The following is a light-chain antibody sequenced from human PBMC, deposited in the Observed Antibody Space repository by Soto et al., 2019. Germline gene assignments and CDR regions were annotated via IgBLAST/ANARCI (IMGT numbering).Light chain of an antibody. J-gene: IGKJ3*01. Sequence: EIVLTQSPGTLSLSPGERATLSCRASQSVSRSYLAWYQQKPGQAPRLLIYSASNRATGIPARFSGSGSGTDFTLTISSLEPEDFAVYYCQQRSNWPPRFTFGPGTKVDIK. CDR1: QSVSRSY. CDR2: SAS. CDR3: QQRSNWPPRFT. V-gene: IGKV3-11*01.